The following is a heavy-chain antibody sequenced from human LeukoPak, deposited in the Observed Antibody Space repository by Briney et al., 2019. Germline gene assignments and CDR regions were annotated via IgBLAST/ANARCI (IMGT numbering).Heavy chain of an antibody. Sequence: GGSLRLSCAATGFTFSSHAMSWVRPPPGKGLEWASAIRGSGGSTYYADSVKGRFTISRDNSKNTLSLPTNSLRAEDTAVYYCARYPVDPKNYYYYYYMDVWGKGTTVTVSS. CDR3: ARYPVDPKNYYYYYYMDV. CDR1: GFTFSSHA. CDR2: IRGSGGST. J-gene: IGHJ6*03. D-gene: IGHD2-2*02. V-gene: IGHV3-23*01.